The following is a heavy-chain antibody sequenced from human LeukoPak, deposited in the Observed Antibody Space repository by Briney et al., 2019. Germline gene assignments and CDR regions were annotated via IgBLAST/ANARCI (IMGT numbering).Heavy chain of an antibody. D-gene: IGHD4-23*01. CDR2: IYYSGST. CDR1: GGSISSYY. Sequence: SETLSLTCTVSGGSISSYYWSWIRQPPGKGLEWIGYIYYSGSTNYNPSLKSRVTISVDTYKNQFSLKLSSVTAADTAVYYCARNYGGPYYFDYWGQGTLVTVSS. CDR3: ARNYGGPYYFDY. J-gene: IGHJ4*02. V-gene: IGHV4-59*01.